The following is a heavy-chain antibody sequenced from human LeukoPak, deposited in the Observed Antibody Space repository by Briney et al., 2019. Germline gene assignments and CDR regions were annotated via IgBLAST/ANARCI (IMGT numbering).Heavy chain of an antibody. V-gene: IGHV4-31*03. CDR3: ARGGPSARPKLRAFDI. CDR2: IPKSGST. Sequence: SETLSLTCTVSGGSISSGDYYWSWIRQHPGKGLEWIGYIPKSGSTYYNPSLKSRVTISLDTSKNQFSLRLSSVTAADTAVYYCARGGPSARPKLRAFDIWGQGTMVTVSS. D-gene: IGHD6-6*01. J-gene: IGHJ3*02. CDR1: GGSISSGDYY.